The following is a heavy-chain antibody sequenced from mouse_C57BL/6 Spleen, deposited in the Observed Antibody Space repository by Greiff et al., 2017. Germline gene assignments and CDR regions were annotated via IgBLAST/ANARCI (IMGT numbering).Heavy chain of an antibody. CDR3: ARLVDYGAMDY. Sequence: EVQLQQSGPELVKPGASVKMSCKASGYTFTDYNMHWVKQSHGKSLEWIGNINPNNGGTSYNQKFKGKATLTENKSSSTAYMELRSLTSEDSAVYYCARLVDYGAMDYWGQGTSVTVSS. CDR2: INPNNGGT. J-gene: IGHJ4*01. CDR1: GYTFTDYN. D-gene: IGHD1-1*01. V-gene: IGHV1-22*01.